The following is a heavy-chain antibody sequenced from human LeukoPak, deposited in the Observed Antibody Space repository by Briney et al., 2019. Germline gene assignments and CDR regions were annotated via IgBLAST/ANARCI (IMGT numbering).Heavy chain of an antibody. Sequence: GGSLRLSCAVSGFAFGSEAMSWVRQSPARGLEWVASISPGGGTTYYADYVKGRFTISRDNSKNSLFVQMNSLRAEDTAVYYCAREDFGDSIFDYWGQGTLVTVSS. CDR3: AREDFGDSIFDY. J-gene: IGHJ4*02. D-gene: IGHD2-21*01. CDR1: GFAFGSEA. V-gene: IGHV3-23*01. CDR2: ISPGGGTT.